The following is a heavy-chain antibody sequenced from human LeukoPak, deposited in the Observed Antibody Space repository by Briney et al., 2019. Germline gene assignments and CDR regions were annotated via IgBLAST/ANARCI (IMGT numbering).Heavy chain of an antibody. Sequence: PGGSLRLSCAASGFTFSSYWISWVRQAPGKGLEWVANIKQDGSEKYYVDSVKGRFTISRDNAKNSLYLQMNSLRAEDTAVYYCARIMVRGVYIDAFDIWGQGTMVTVSS. V-gene: IGHV3-7*01. D-gene: IGHD3-10*01. CDR1: GFTFSSYW. J-gene: IGHJ3*02. CDR2: IKQDGSEK. CDR3: ARIMVRGVYIDAFDI.